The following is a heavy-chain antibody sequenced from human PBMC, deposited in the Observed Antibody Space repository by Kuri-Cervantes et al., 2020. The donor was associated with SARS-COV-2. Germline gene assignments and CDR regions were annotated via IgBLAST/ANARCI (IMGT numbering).Heavy chain of an antibody. J-gene: IGHJ6*03. Sequence: GESLKISCAASGFTFSSYAMHWVRQAPGKGLEWVAVISYDGSNKYYADSVKGRFTISRDNSKNTLYLQMNSLRAEDTAVYYCARHYDILTYYYYYMDVWGQGTLVTVSS. V-gene: IGHV3-30-3*01. CDR1: GFTFSSYA. D-gene: IGHD3-9*01. CDR2: ISYDGSNK. CDR3: ARHYDILTYYYYYMDV.